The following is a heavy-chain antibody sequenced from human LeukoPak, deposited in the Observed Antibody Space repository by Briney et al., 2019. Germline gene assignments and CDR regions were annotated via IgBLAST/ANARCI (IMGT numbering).Heavy chain of an antibody. V-gene: IGHV3-30*18. CDR1: GFTFSSYG. CDR2: ISYDGSNK. D-gene: IGHD4-17*01. CDR3: AKDPYGDYELDY. J-gene: IGHJ4*02. Sequence: GGSLRLSCAASGFTFSSYGMHWVRQAPGKGLEWVAVISYDGSNKYYADSVKGRFTISRDNSKNTLYLQMNSLRAEDTAVYYCAKDPYGDYELDYWGQGTLVTVSS.